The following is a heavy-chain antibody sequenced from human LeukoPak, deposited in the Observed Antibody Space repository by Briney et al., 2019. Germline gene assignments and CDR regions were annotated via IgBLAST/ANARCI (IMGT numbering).Heavy chain of an antibody. D-gene: IGHD5-12*01. V-gene: IGHV1-2*02. CDR3: ARGEGGYDPHLG. Sequence: ASVKVSCKVSGYTLTELSMHWVRQAPGQGLEWMGWINPNSGGTNYAQKFQGRVTMTRDTSISTAYMELSRLRSDDTAVYYCARGEGGYDPHLGWGQGTLVTVSS. J-gene: IGHJ4*02. CDR2: INPNSGGT. CDR1: GYTLTELS.